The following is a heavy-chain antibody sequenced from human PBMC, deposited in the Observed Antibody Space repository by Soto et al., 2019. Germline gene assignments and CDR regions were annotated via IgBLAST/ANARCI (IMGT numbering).Heavy chain of an antibody. D-gene: IGHD5-12*01. CDR2: ISSSSSYI. CDR1: GFTFSSYS. V-gene: IGHV3-21*01. CDR3: ATSLLYSGYDLVAFDI. J-gene: IGHJ3*02. Sequence: GGSLRLSCAASGFTFSSYSMNWVRQAPGKGLEWVSSISSSSSYIYYADSVKGRFTISRDNAKNSLYLQMNSLRAEDTAVYYCATSLLYSGYDLVAFDIWGQGTMVTVSS.